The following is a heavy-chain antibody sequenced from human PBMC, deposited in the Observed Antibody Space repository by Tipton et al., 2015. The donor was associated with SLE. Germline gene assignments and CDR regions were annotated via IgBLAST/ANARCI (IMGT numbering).Heavy chain of an antibody. CDR1: GASMSDYY. CDR3: ARLGTGIFDY. J-gene: IGHJ4*02. Sequence: LRLSCTVSGASMSDYYWSWIRQPPGKGLEWIGYTSYSWTTNYNASLKSRVTISVDTSKNQFSLNLSSVTAADTAVYYCARLGTGIFDYWGQGTLVTVSS. D-gene: IGHD1-1*01. CDR2: TSYSWTT. V-gene: IGHV4-59*01.